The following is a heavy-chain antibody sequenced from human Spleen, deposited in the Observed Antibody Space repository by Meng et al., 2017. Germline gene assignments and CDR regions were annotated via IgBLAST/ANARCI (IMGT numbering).Heavy chain of an antibody. V-gene: IGHV4-4*02. CDR1: GDSISSNNR. CDR3: ARDSGLLEWLKYLDH. Sequence: QVYMQGSGPGPVKPSGTLALTFAVLGDSISSNNRCSWVPQAPGKGLEWIGEINHSGTTHYNPSLKSRVTISLDDSKNQFSLKVSSVTAADTAVYYCARDSGLLEWLKYLDHWGQGTLVTVSS. J-gene: IGHJ4*02. CDR2: INHSGTT. D-gene: IGHD3-3*01.